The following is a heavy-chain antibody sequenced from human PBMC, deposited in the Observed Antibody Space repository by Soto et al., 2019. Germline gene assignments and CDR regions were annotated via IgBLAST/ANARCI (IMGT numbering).Heavy chain of an antibody. CDR1: GGSISSGGYY. V-gene: IGHV4-31*03. J-gene: IGHJ3*02. CDR3: AREVGAYGDYEFSDI. CDR2: IYYSGST. Sequence: TLSLTCTVSGGSISSGGYYWSWIRQHPGKGLEWIGYIYYSGSTYYNPSLKSRVTISVDTSKNQFSLKLSSVTAADTAVYYCAREVGAYGDYEFSDIWGQGTMVTVSS. D-gene: IGHD4-17*01.